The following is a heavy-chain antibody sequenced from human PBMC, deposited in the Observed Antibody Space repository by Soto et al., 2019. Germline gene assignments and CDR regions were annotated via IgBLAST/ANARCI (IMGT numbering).Heavy chain of an antibody. CDR2: ISYDGSNK. Sequence: PGGALRLSCAASGFTFSSYGMHWVRQAPGKGLEWVAVISYDGSNKYYADSVKGRFTISRDNSKNTLYLQMNSLRAEDTAVYYCAKSGTFWSGYYGPPYYFDYWAQGTVVTVSS. D-gene: IGHD3-3*01. CDR1: GFTFSSYG. CDR3: AKSGTFWSGYYGPPYYFDY. V-gene: IGHV3-30*18. J-gene: IGHJ4*02.